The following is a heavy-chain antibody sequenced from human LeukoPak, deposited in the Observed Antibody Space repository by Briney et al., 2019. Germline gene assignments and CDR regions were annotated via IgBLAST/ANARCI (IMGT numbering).Heavy chain of an antibody. V-gene: IGHV4-59*08. J-gene: IGHJ4*02. CDR2: IYYSGST. Sequence: PSETLSLTCTVSGGSISSYYWSWIRQPPGKGLEWIGYIYYSGSTNYNPSLKSRVTISVDTSKNQFSLKLSSVTAADTAVYYCARRPYSGSYFDYWGQGTLVTVSS. CDR3: ARRPYSGSYFDY. D-gene: IGHD1-26*01. CDR1: GGSISSYY.